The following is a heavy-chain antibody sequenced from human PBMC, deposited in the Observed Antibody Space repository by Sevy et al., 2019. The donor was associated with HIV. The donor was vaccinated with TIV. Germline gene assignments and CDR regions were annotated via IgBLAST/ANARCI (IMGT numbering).Heavy chain of an antibody. CDR2: IRSKAYGGTT. Sequence: GGSLRLSCTASGFTFGDYAMSWFRQAPGKGLEWVGFIRSKAYGGTTEYAASVRGRFTISRDDSKSIAYLQMNSLKTEDTAVYYCTRDRDMRYSSSWYDHWGQGTLVTVSS. CDR3: TRDRDMRYSSSWYDH. CDR1: GFTFGDYA. V-gene: IGHV3-49*03. J-gene: IGHJ5*02. D-gene: IGHD6-13*01.